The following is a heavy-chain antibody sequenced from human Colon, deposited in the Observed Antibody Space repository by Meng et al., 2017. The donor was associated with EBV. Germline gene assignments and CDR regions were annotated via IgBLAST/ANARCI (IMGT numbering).Heavy chain of an antibody. Sequence: QVLLQPWGAGLLNPSETLSLTCTVDGGSFSGYVWSWVRQPPGKGMEWIGEVSHPGSANYNPSLKSRVTISVDASEKQFSLRLTSVTAADSAVYYCARVPTTGYKDHWGQGTLVTVSS. D-gene: IGHD3-9*01. CDR3: ARVPTTGYKDH. V-gene: IGHV4-34*01. CDR1: GGSFSGYV. J-gene: IGHJ4*02. CDR2: VSHPGSA.